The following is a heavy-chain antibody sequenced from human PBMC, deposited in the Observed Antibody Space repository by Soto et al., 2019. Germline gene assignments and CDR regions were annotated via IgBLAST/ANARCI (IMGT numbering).Heavy chain of an antibody. D-gene: IGHD6-13*01. J-gene: IGHJ4*02. CDR1: GFTFNKYA. V-gene: IGHV3-23*01. CDR3: AKDISLRGWVYLVVEY. CDR2: ISGSGAST. Sequence: EVQLLESGGGLVQPGESLRLSCVASGFTFNKYALAWVRQAPGKGLALVSAISGSGASTYDADSVKGRFTISRDNSNNTLYLQMNSLRAEDTAVYYCAKDISLRGWVYLVVEYWGQGTLVTVS.